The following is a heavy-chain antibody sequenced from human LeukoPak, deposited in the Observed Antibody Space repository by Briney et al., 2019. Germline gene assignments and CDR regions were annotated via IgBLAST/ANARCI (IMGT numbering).Heavy chain of an antibody. CDR1: GYTFTSYG. V-gene: IGHV1-18*01. CDR3: AREGRGYSGYVVFNWFDP. D-gene: IGHD5-12*01. J-gene: IGHJ5*02. CDR2: ISAYNGNT. Sequence: GASVKVSCKASGYTFTSYGISWVRQAPGQGLEWMGWISAYNGNTNYAQKLQGRVTMTTDTSTSTAYMELRSLRSDDTAVYYCAREGRGYSGYVVFNWFDPWGQGTLVTVSS.